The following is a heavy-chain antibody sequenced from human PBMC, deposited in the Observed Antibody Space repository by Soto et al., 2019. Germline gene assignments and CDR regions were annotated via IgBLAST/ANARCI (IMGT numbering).Heavy chain of an antibody. Sequence: SLRLSCAASGFTFSDFTTYAVHWVRQAPGQGLEWVAVVLLDGSNEYYTESVKGRFTVARDLSKNTMYLQMNSLRAEDTAVYYCAKPPIAVAGAYYYYGMDVWGQGTTVTVSS. CDR1: GFTFSDFTTYA. CDR3: AKPPIAVAGAYYYYGMDV. CDR2: VLLDGSNE. V-gene: IGHV3-33*06. J-gene: IGHJ6*02. D-gene: IGHD6-19*01.